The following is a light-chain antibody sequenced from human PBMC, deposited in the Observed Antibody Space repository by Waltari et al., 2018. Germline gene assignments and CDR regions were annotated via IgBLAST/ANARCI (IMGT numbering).Light chain of an antibody. Sequence: YRQFPGRVPKLLLFGNRKRPSGVPDRFSGSKSGTSGFLAIAGLQLEDEADYYCQSYDRSLSGWVFGGGTKLTVL. V-gene: IGLV1-40*01. J-gene: IGLJ3*02. CDR3: QSYDRSLSGWV. CDR2: GNR.